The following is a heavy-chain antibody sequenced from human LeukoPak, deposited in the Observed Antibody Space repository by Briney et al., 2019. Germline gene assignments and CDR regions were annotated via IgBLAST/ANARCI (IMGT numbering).Heavy chain of an antibody. Sequence: ASVKVSCKASGGTFSSYAISCVRQAPGQGLEWMGRIIPIFGIANYAQKFQGRVTITADKSTSTAYMELSSLRSEDTAVYYCARDIIEEAVAGLNWFDPWGQGSLVTVSS. CDR2: IIPIFGIA. CDR3: ARDIIEEAVAGLNWFDP. V-gene: IGHV1-69*04. J-gene: IGHJ5*02. D-gene: IGHD6-19*01. CDR1: GGTFSSYA.